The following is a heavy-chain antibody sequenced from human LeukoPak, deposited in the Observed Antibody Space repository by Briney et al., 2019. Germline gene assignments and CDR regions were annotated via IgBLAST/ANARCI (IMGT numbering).Heavy chain of an antibody. CDR2: IKQDGSAL. Sequence: GRTLRLSCAASGFTFSSYWMTWVRQAPGKGLEGVANIKQDGSALYYEDSVKGRFIISRDNAKNSLYLQMNSLRAEDTAVYYCARDGYGGYYFDYWGQGTLVTVSS. CDR1: GFTFSSYW. V-gene: IGHV3-7*01. J-gene: IGHJ4*02. D-gene: IGHD1-1*01. CDR3: ARDGYGGYYFDY.